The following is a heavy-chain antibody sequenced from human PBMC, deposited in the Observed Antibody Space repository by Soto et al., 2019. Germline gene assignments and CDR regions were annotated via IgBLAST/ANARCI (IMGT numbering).Heavy chain of an antibody. J-gene: IGHJ4*02. V-gene: IGHV1-69*02. CDR1: GGTFSSYT. CDR2: IIPILGIA. Sequence: QVQLVQSGAEVKKPGSSVKVSCKASGGTFSSYTISWVRQAPGQGLEWMGRIIPILGIANYAQKFQGRVTMTADKSTSTAYMELSSLRSEDTAVYYCARSMVRGVIIHHGTNDFDYWGQGTLVTVSS. CDR3: ARSMVRGVIIHHGTNDFDY. D-gene: IGHD3-10*01.